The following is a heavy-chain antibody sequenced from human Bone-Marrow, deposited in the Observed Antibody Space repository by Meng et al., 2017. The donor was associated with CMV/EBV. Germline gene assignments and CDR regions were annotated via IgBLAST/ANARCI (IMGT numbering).Heavy chain of an antibody. Sequence: GSLRLSCAVYGGSFSGYYWSWIRQPPGKGLEWIGEINHSGSTNYNPSLKSRVTISVDTSKNQFSLKLSSVTAADTAVYYCASLRNIVVVPAARGRYYNWFDPWGQGTLVTVSS. CDR2: INHSGST. CDR1: GGSFSGYY. V-gene: IGHV4-34*01. CDR3: ASLRNIVVVPAARGRYYNWFDP. D-gene: IGHD2-2*01. J-gene: IGHJ5*02.